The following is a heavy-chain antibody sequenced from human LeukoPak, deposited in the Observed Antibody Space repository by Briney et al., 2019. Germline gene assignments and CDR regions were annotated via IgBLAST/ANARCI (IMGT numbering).Heavy chain of an antibody. D-gene: IGHD2-15*01. CDR2: IKEDESQK. Sequence: GGSLRLSCAASGFTFSNYWMTWVRQAPGKGLEWVANIKEDESQKYYVDSVKGRFTISRDNSKNTLFLQMNSLRAEDTAVYYCAKNLYCGGGSCYPSALGMDVWGQGTTVTVSS. CDR3: AKNLYCGGGSCYPSALGMDV. J-gene: IGHJ6*02. CDR1: GFTFSNYW. V-gene: IGHV3-7*03.